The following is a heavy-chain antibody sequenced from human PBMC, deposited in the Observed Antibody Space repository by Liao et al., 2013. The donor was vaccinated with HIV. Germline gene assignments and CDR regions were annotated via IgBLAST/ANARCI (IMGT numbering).Heavy chain of an antibody. Sequence: QLQESGPRLVKPSETLSLTCTVSGGSIGRNTYYWGWIRQPPGKGLEWIGSLFDSGATYYNPSLKSRVAMSADTSKNQFSLKLSSVTAADTAVYYCARDPGASYYDFWSGYHLSTSGFDYWGQGTLVTVSS. D-gene: IGHD3-3*01. CDR1: GGSIGRNTYY. V-gene: IGHV4-39*07. J-gene: IGHJ4*02. CDR3: ARDPGASYYDFWSGYHLSTSGFDY. CDR2: LFDSGAT.